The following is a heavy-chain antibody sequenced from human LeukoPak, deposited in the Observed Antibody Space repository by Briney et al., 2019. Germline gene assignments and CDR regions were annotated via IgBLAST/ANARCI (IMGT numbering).Heavy chain of an antibody. J-gene: IGHJ4*02. V-gene: IGHV4-39*01. CDR1: GDSISSSNYY. Sequence: SETLSLTCTVSGDSISSSNYYWGWIRQPPGEGLEWIGSTPYSGDTVYNPSLKSLIIISVDTSKNQFSLKLTSVTAADTAVYYCVRSLATSGMYWGQGTLVTVSS. D-gene: IGHD6-13*01. CDR3: VRSLATSGMY. CDR2: TPYSGDT.